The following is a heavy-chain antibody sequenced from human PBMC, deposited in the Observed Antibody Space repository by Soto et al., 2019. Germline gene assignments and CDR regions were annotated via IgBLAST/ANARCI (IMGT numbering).Heavy chain of an antibody. J-gene: IGHJ6*02. CDR1: GGSISSGGYY. CDR2: IYYSGST. Sequence: QVQLQESGPGLVKPSQTLSLTCTVSGGSISSGGYYWSWIRQHPGKGLEWIGYIYYSGSTYYNPSLKSRVTISVDTSKNQFSLKLSSVTAADTAVYYCARRGEGGYYYYYGMDVWGQGTTVTVSS. D-gene: IGHD3-10*01. CDR3: ARRGEGGYYYYYGMDV. V-gene: IGHV4-31*03.